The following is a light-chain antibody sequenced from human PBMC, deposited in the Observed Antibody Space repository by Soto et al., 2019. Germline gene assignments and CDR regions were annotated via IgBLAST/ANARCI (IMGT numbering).Light chain of an antibody. J-gene: IGLJ2*01. Sequence: QSVLTQPPSVSGAPGQRITISCTGNSSNIGSPFDVHWYQHLPGAVPRLLIYANNNRPSGVPDRFSGSKSGTSASLAITGLQADDEADYYCQSFDSRLSGPVFGGGTKLTVL. CDR3: QSFDSRLSGPV. V-gene: IGLV1-40*01. CDR2: ANN. CDR1: SSNIGSPFD.